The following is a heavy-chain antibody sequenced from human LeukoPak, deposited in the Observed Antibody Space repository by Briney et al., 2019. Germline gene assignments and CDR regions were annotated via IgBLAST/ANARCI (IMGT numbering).Heavy chain of an antibody. Sequence: GGSLRLSCAASGFIVSSNYMSWVRQAPGKGLEWVSVIYSGGSTYYADSVKGRFTISRDNSKNTLYLQMNSLRAEDTAVYYCAKDRVEYYYDSTGGPRFDPWGQGTLVTVSS. V-gene: IGHV3-53*05. D-gene: IGHD3-22*01. CDR3: AKDRVEYYYDSTGGPRFDP. J-gene: IGHJ5*02. CDR2: IYSGGST. CDR1: GFIVSSNY.